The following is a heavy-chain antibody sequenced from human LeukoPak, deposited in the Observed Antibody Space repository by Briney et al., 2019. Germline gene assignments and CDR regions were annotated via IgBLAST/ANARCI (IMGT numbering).Heavy chain of an antibody. J-gene: IGHJ4*02. D-gene: IGHD3-10*01. V-gene: IGHV3-7*01. CDR2: IKQDGSEK. CDR1: GFTFSSYW. CDR3: ARDRWFGESFPAHLDY. Sequence: PGGSLRLSCAASGFTFSSYWMSWVRQAPGKGLEWVANIKQDGSEKYYVDSVKGRFTISRDNAKNSLYLHMNSLRSEDTAVYYCARDRWFGESFPAHLDYWGQGTLVTVSS.